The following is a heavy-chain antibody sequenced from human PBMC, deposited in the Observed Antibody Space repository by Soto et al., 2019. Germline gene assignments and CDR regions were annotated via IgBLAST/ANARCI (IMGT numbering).Heavy chain of an antibody. CDR2: ISYDGSNK. J-gene: IGHJ5*02. CDR1: GFTFSSSG. D-gene: IGHD6-6*01. CDR3: AKDLGSSSLS. Sequence: LRLSCAASGFTFSSSGMHWVRQAPGKGLGWVALISYDGSNKYYADSVKGRFTISRDNSKNTLFLQMKGLRAEDTAVYYCAKDLGSSSLSWGQGTLVTVSS. V-gene: IGHV3-30*18.